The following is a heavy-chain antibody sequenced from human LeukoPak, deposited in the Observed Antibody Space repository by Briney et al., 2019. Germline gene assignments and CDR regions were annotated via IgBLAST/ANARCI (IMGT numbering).Heavy chain of an antibody. V-gene: IGHV1-2*02. CDR1: GYTFTGYY. CDR2: INPNSGGT. D-gene: IGHD3-10*01. CDR3: ARGVPRFGDLYQPRVWFDP. J-gene: IGHJ5*02. Sequence: ASVKVSCKASGYTFTGYYMHWVRQAPGQGLEWMGWINPNSGGTNYAQKFQGRVTMTRDTSISTAYMELSRLRSDDTAVYYCARGVPRFGDLYQPRVWFDPWGQGTLVTVSS.